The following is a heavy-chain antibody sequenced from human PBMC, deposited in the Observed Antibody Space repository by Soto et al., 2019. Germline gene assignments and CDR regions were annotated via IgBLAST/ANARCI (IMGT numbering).Heavy chain of an antibody. CDR2: IKPDGGEQ. Sequence: EVQLVESGGGLVQPGGSLRLSCEASGFTFGNYWMNWVRQTPGKGLEWVANIKPDGGEQYYVDSVKGRFTISRDNAKDSLYLQMSSLRGDDTAGYYCARGHSNSGDYCGQWTLVTVSS. CDR3: ARGHSNSGDY. D-gene: IGHD1-1*01. J-gene: IGHJ4*02. CDR1: GFTFGNYW. V-gene: IGHV3-7*04.